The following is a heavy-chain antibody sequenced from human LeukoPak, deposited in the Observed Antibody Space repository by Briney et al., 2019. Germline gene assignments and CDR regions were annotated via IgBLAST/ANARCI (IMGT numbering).Heavy chain of an antibody. CDR2: ISYDGSNK. J-gene: IGHJ5*02. V-gene: IGHV3-30*05. CDR1: GVSFISYG. Sequence: GGSLRLSCAASGVSFISYGMSWVRQAPGKGLEWVAVISYDGSNKYYADSVKGRFTISRDNSKNTLYLQMNSLRAEDTAVYYCARDYCSSTSCYHNWFDPWGQGTLVTVSS. D-gene: IGHD2-2*01. CDR3: ARDYCSSTSCYHNWFDP.